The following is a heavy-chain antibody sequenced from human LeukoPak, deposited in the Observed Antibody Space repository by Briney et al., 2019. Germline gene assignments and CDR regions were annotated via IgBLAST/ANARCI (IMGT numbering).Heavy chain of an antibody. D-gene: IGHD4-11*01. CDR3: AREDHSNYNY. CDR1: RNIFTGYF. V-gene: IGHV1-2*02. CDR2: INPKNGGT. J-gene: IGHJ4*02. Sequence: ASVKVSCKASRNIFTGYFIHWVRQAPGQGLEWMGWINPKNGGTNPAEKFQGRVTMTRDTSISTAYMELSRLRSDDTAVYYCAREDHSNYNYWGQGTLVTVSS.